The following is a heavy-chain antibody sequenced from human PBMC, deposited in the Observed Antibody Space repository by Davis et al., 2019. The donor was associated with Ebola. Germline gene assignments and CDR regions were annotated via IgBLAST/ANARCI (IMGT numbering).Heavy chain of an antibody. D-gene: IGHD3-3*01. CDR3: ARGGHTIFGVVTTNNWFDP. J-gene: IGHJ5*02. CDR2: IYYSGIT. CDR1: GGSIISSSSY. Sequence: SETLSLTCTVSGGSIISSSSYWGWIRQPPRKGLEWIGSIYYSGITYYNPSLKSRVTISVDTSKNQFSLKLRSVTAADTAVYYCARGGHTIFGVVTTNNWFDPWGQGTLVTVSS. V-gene: IGHV4-39*01.